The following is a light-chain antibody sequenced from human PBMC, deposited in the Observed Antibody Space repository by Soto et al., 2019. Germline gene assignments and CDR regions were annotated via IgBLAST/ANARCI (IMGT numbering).Light chain of an antibody. CDR3: QQYNSYSWT. V-gene: IGKV1-5*03. J-gene: IGKJ1*01. CDR1: QGISSW. Sequence: DIQMTQSPSSVSASVGDRVTITCRASQGISSWLAWHQQKPGKAPKLLIYKASSLESGVQSRFSGSGSGTEFTLTIRSLQPDDFATYYCQQYNSYSWTFGQGTKVDIK. CDR2: KAS.